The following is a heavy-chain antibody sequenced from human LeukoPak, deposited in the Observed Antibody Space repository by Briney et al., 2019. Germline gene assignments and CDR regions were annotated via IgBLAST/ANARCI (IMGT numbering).Heavy chain of an antibody. J-gene: IGHJ4*02. CDR1: GYTFTGYY. V-gene: IGHV1-2*02. CDR2: INPNSGGT. D-gene: IGHD5-18*01. CDR3: ALGGYSYGYLDC. Sequence: ASVKVSCKASGYTFTGYYMHWVRQAPGQGLEWMGWINPNSGGTNYAQKFQGRVTMTRDTSISAAYMELSRLRSEDTAVYYCALGGYSYGYLDCWGQGTLVTVSS.